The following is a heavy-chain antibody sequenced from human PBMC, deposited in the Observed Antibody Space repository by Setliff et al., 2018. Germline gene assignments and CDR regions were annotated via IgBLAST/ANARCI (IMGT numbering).Heavy chain of an antibody. J-gene: IGHJ4*02. Sequence: GGSLRLSCAASGFTFSSYSMNWVRQAPGKGLEWVSAISGSGGSTYYADSVKGRFTISRDNSRNTLFLLLGSLGPEDMAVNYCARDGAGWYYYDSSGYYRYYFDYWGQGTLVTVSS. CDR3: ARDGAGWYYYDSSGYYRYYFDY. CDR2: ISGSGGST. V-gene: IGHV3-23*01. CDR1: GFTFSSYS. D-gene: IGHD3-22*01.